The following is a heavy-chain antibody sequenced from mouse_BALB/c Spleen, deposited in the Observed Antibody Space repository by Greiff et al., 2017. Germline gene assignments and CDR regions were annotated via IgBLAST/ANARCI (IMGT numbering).Heavy chain of an antibody. CDR2: IWAGGST. CDR3: ARASYYGYFAY. D-gene: IGHD1-2*01. CDR1: GFSLTSYG. Sequence: VMLVESGPGLVAPSQSLSITCTVSGFSLTSYGVHWVRQPPGKGLEWLGVIWAGGSTNYNSALMSRLSISKDNSKSQVFLKMNSLQTDDTAMYYCARASYYGYFAYWGQGTLVTVSA. V-gene: IGHV2-9*02. J-gene: IGHJ3*01.